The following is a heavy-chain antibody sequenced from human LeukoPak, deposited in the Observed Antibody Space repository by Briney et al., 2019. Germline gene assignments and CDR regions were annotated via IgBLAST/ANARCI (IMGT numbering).Heavy chain of an antibody. CDR2: INHSGST. CDR1: GGSFSGYY. V-gene: IGHV4-34*01. Sequence: PSETLSLTCAVYGGSFSGYYWSWMRQPPGKGLEWIGEINHSGSTNYNPSLKSRVTISVDTSKNQFSLKLSSVTAADTAVYYCARVRGSGSYYHRGYFDYWGQGTLVTVSS. D-gene: IGHD3-10*01. J-gene: IGHJ4*02. CDR3: ARVRGSGSYYHRGYFDY.